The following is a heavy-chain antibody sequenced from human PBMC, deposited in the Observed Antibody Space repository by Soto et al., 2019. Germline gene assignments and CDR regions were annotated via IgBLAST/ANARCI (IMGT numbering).Heavy chain of an antibody. CDR1: GFTFSGSA. Sequence: PGRSLRLSCAASGFTFSGSAMPWVRQASGKGLEWVGRIRSKANSYATAYAASVKGRFTISRDDSKNRAYLQMNSLKTEDIDLYNYTRHQKYVSRQRTTVTVSS. CDR3: TRHQKYV. CDR2: IRSKANSYAT. J-gene: IGHJ6*01. V-gene: IGHV3-73*01.